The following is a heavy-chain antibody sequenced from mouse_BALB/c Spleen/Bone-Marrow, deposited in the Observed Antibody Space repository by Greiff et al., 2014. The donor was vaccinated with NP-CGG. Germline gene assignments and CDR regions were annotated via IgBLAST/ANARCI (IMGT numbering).Heavy chain of an antibody. V-gene: IGHV1-15*01. J-gene: IGHJ2*01. CDR1: GYTFTDYE. CDR2: IDPETGGT. Sequence: LQESGAELVRPGALVTLSCKASGYTFTDYEMHWVKQTPVHGLEWIGAIDPETGGTAYNQKFKGKATLTADKSSSTAYMELRSLTSEDSAVYYCTREGYGNSYYFDYWGQGTTLTVSS. D-gene: IGHD2-1*01. CDR3: TREGYGNSYYFDY.